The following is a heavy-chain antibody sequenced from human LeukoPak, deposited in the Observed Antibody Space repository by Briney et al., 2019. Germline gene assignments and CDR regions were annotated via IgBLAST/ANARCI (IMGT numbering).Heavy chain of an antibody. CDR3: ARFGELGLPDY. CDR1: GGSISSGGYS. D-gene: IGHD3-10*01. J-gene: IGHJ4*02. CDR2: IYHSGST. V-gene: IGHV4-30-2*01. Sequence: SQTLSLTCAVSGGSISSGGYSWSWIRQPPGKGLEWIGYIYHSGSTYYNPSLKGRVTISVDRSKNQFSLKLSSVTAADTAVYYCARFGELGLPDYWGQGTLVTVSS.